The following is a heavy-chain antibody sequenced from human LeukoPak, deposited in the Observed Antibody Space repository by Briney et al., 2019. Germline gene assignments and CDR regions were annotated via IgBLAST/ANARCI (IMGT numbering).Heavy chain of an antibody. Sequence: PGGSLRLACAASGFTFSNAWMSWVRQAPGKGLEWVGRIKSKTDGGTTDYAAPVKGRFTISRDDSKNTLYLQMNSLKTEDAAVYYCTTDSGSFSPYYYYYGMDVRGQGTTVTVSS. CDR2: IKSKTDGGTT. CDR3: TTDSGSFSPYYYYYGMDV. D-gene: IGHD1-26*01. V-gene: IGHV3-15*01. CDR1: GFTFSNAW. J-gene: IGHJ6*02.